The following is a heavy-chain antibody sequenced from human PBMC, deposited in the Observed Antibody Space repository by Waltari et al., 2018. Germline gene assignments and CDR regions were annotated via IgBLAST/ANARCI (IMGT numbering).Heavy chain of an antibody. V-gene: IGHV4-39*01. CDR3: ARQVPYGSSWYYGFGMDV. CDR2: IYYSGAV. J-gene: IGHJ6*02. D-gene: IGHD6-13*01. CDR1: GGSIRSSNYN. Sequence: QLQLQESGPGLVKPAETLSLTCTVSGGSIRSSNYNWGCIRQPPGKGLEWIGSIYYSGAVKYNPSLKSRVSTSLDTSTNQFSLKLSSVTAADSAVYYCARQVPYGSSWYYGFGMDVWGQGAAVTISS.